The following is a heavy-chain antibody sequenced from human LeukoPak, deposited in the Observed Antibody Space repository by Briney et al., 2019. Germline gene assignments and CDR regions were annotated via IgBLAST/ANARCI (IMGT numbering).Heavy chain of an antibody. CDR1: GGSFSGYY. J-gene: IGHJ4*02. CDR2: INHSGST. Sequence: SETLSLTCAVYGGSFSGYYWSWIRQPPGKGLEWIGEINHSGSTNYNPSLKSRGTISVDTSKNQFSLKMRSVTAADTAVYYCARHATSSTSGPPYDYWGQGTLVTVSS. CDR3: ARHATSSTSGPPYDY. V-gene: IGHV4-34*01. D-gene: IGHD5-24*01.